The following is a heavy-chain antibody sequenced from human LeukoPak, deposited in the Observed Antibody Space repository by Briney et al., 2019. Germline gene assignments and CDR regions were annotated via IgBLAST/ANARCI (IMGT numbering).Heavy chain of an antibody. D-gene: IGHD4-17*01. CDR2: IYYSGST. CDR3: ARNMTAVSRLDVFDI. Sequence: PSETLSPTCTVSGGSMINSHYWGWIRQSPGKGLEWIGSIYYSGSTYYNPSLKSRVTISVDTSKSQFSLELRSMTAADTAIYYCARNMTAVSRLDVFDIWGPGTMVTVFS. J-gene: IGHJ3*02. V-gene: IGHV4-39*01. CDR1: GGSMINSHY.